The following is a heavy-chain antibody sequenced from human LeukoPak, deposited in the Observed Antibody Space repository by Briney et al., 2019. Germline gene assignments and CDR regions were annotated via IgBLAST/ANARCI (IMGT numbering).Heavy chain of an antibody. CDR3: ASGGALIATLAY. CDR1: GGSISSGDYY. J-gene: IGHJ4*02. V-gene: IGHV4-31*03. Sequence: SDTLSLTCTVSGGSISSGDYYWTWLPQHPGKRLEWIGNIYYGRHAYYNPSLKSRVTISLDTSQNKFSLKLSSVTAADTAVYYCASGGALIATLAYWGQGTLVTVSS. D-gene: IGHD2-21*01. CDR2: IYYGRHA.